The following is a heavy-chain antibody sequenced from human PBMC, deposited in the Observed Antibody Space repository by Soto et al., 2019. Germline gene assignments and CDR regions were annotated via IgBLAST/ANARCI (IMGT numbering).Heavy chain of an antibody. CDR2: IYHSGST. J-gene: IGHJ4*02. CDR1: GGSISSSNW. D-gene: IGHD3-22*01. Sequence: SETLSLTCAVSGGSISSSNWWSWVRQPPGKGLEWIGEIYHSGSTNYNPSLKSRVTISVDKSKNQFSLKLSSVTAADTAVYYCARARDYYDSSGYLYYFDYWGQGTLVTVSS. V-gene: IGHV4-4*02. CDR3: ARARDYYDSSGYLYYFDY.